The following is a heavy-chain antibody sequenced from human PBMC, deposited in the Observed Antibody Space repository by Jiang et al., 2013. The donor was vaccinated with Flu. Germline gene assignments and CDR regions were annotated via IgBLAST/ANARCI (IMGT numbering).Heavy chain of an antibody. V-gene: IGHV1-69*04. Sequence: KPGSSVKVSCKASGGTFSSYAISWVRQAPGQGLEWMGGIIPILDITNFAQKFQGRVTITADKSTSTAYMELSSLRSEDTAVYYCARENSSGHYFDYWGQGTLVTVSS. D-gene: IGHD6-19*01. CDR2: IIPILDIT. CDR3: ARENSSGHYFDY. J-gene: IGHJ4*02. CDR1: GGTFSSYA.